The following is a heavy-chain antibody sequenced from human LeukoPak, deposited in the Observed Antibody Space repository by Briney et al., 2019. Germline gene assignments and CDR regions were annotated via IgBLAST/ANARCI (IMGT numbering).Heavy chain of an antibody. D-gene: IGHD1-26*01. CDR3: ASGMRVGPNI. CDR2: ISWNSDSI. V-gene: IGHV3-9*01. J-gene: IGHJ1*01. Sequence: GGSLRLSCAASGFTFGDYAMHWVRQAPGKGLEWVSGISWNSDSIGYADSVKGRFTISRDNAKNSLYLQMNSLRVEDTAVYYCASGMRVGPNIWGQGTLVTVSS. CDR1: GFTFGDYA.